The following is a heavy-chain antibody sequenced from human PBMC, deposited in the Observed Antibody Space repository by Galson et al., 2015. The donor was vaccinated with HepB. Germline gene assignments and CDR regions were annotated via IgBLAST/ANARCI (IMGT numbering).Heavy chain of an antibody. CDR3: ARSPGGDFWSGYYTSHYYHYYGMDV. V-gene: IGHV1-69*13. J-gene: IGHJ6*02. D-gene: IGHD3-3*01. CDR1: GGTFSSYA. CDR2: IIPIFGTA. Sequence: SVKVSCKASGGTFSSYAISWVRQAPGQGLEWMGGIIPIFGTANYAQKFQGRVTITADESTSTAYMELSSLRSEDTAVYYCARSPGGDFWSGYYTSHYYHYYGMDVWGQGTTVTVSS.